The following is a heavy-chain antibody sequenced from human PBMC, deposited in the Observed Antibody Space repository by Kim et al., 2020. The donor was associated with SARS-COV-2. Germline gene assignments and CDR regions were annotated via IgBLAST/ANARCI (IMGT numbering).Heavy chain of an antibody. CDR2: IIPIFGTA. V-gene: IGHV1-69*13. J-gene: IGHJ3*02. D-gene: IGHD2-21*01. CDR1: GGTFSSYA. Sequence: SVKVSCKASGGTFSSYAISWVRQAPGQGLEWMGGIIPIFGTANYAQKFQGRVTITADESTSTAYMELSSLRSEDTAVYYCARSWVVVPAALGYCGGDCCGIGAFDIWGQATMVTVSS. CDR3: ARSWVVVPAALGYCGGDCCGIGAFDI.